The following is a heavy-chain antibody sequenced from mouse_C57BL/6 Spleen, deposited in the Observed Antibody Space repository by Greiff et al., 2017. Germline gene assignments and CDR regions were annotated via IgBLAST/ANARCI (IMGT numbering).Heavy chain of an antibody. Sequence: QVQLQQPGAELVRPGTSVKLSCKASGYTFTSYWMHWVKQRPGQGLEWIGVIDPSDSYTNYNQKFKGKATLTVDTSSSTAYMQLSSLTSEDSAVYYCAGGAGLYYAMDYWGQGTSVTVSS. V-gene: IGHV1-59*01. D-gene: IGHD3-3*01. CDR2: IDPSDSYT. CDR1: GYTFTSYW. J-gene: IGHJ4*01. CDR3: AGGAGLYYAMDY.